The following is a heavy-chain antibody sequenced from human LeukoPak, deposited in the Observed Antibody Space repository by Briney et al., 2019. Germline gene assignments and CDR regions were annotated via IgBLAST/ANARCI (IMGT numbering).Heavy chain of an antibody. V-gene: IGHV4-59*01. CDR2: IYYSGST. CDR1: GGSISSYY. J-gene: IGHJ4*02. Sequence: SETLSLTCTVSGGSISSYYWSWIRQPPGKGLEWIGYIYYSGSTNYNPSLKSRVTISVDTSKNQFSLKLSSVTAADTAVYYCARDFNPGSGYFNWGQGTLVTVSS. CDR3: ARDFNPGSGYFN. D-gene: IGHD3-22*01.